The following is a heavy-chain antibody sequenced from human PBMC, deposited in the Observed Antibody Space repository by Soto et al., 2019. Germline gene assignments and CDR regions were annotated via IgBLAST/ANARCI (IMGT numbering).Heavy chain of an antibody. V-gene: IGHV3-23*01. J-gene: IGHJ6*03. CDR2: ISGSGGSK. CDR3: ARVETGERYYYYYYMDV. D-gene: IGHD7-27*01. CDR1: GFTFSSYA. Sequence: PGGSLRLSCAASGFTFSSYAMSWVRQAPGKGLEWVSNISGSGGSKYYADSVKGRFTISRDNSKNTLYLQMNSLRAEDTAVYYCARVETGERYYYYYYMDVWGKGTTVTVSS.